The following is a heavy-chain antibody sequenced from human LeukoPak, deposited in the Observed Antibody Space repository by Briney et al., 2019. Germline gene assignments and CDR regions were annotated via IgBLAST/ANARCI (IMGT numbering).Heavy chain of an antibody. J-gene: IGHJ6*02. Sequence: PSETLSLTCTVSGGSISSYYWSWIRQPPGKGLEWIGYIYYSGSTNYNPSLKSRVTISVDTSKNQFSLKLSSVTAADTAVHYCAGWFGEYPSPYYGMDVWGQGTTVTVSS. V-gene: IGHV4-59*08. CDR2: IYYSGST. CDR1: GGSISSYY. CDR3: AGWFGEYPSPYYGMDV. D-gene: IGHD3-10*01.